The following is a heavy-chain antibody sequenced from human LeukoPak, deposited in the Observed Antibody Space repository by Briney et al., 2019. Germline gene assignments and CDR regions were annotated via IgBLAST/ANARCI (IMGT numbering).Heavy chain of an antibody. D-gene: IGHD6-19*01. CDR2: IIPIFGTA. V-gene: IGHV1-69*13. Sequence: ASVKVSCKASGGTFSSYAISWVRQAPGQGLEWMGGIIPIFGTANYAQKFQGRVTITADESTSTAYMELSSLRSEDTAVYYCASSGGSGWYTGPDAFDIWGQGTMVTVSS. CDR1: GGTFSSYA. J-gene: IGHJ3*02. CDR3: ASSGGSGWYTGPDAFDI.